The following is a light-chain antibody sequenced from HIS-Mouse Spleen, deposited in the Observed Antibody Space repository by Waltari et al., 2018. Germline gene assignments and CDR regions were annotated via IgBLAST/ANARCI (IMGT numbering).Light chain of an antibody. CDR3: AASDDSLSGPV. V-gene: IGLV1-47*01. Sequence: QSVLTQPPSASATPGQRVTISCSGSSSNIASNYVYWYQQLPGTAPKLLIYRTNQWPSGVPGLYPGSKSGTSASLAISGLRSEDEADYYCAASDDSLSGPVFGGGTKLTVL. J-gene: IGLJ3*02. CDR1: SSNIASNY. CDR2: RTN.